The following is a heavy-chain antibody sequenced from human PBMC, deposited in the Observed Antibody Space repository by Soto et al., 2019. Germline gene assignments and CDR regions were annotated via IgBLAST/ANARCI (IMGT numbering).Heavy chain of an antibody. D-gene: IGHD3-16*02. Sequence: SETLSLTCTVSGGSISSSSYYWGWIRQPPGKGLEWIGSIYYSGSTYYNPSLKSRVTISVDTSKNQFSLKLSSVTAADTAVYYCASGAKSLGPSYDYIWGSYRFDYWGQGTLVTVSS. CDR1: GGSISSSSYY. CDR2: IYYSGST. CDR3: ASGAKSLGPSYDYIWGSYRFDY. J-gene: IGHJ4*02. V-gene: IGHV4-39*01.